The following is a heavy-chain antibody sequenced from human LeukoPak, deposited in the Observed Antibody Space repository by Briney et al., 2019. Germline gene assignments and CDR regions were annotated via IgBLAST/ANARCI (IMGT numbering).Heavy chain of an antibody. CDR3: ARDLKRLAAVQPPEFDY. CDR1: GFIFDDYG. CDR2: INWNGGST. Sequence: PGGSLRLSCAASGFIFDDYGMSWVRQAPGKGLEWVYGINWNGGSTGYGDSVEGRFTISRDNAKNSLYLQMNGLRAEDTALYYCARDLKRLAAVQPPEFDYRGQGTLVTVSS. J-gene: IGHJ4*02. D-gene: IGHD6-13*01. V-gene: IGHV3-20*04.